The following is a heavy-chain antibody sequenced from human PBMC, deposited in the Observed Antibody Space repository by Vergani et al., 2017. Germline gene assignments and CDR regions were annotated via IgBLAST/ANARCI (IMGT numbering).Heavy chain of an antibody. J-gene: IGHJ4*02. CDR3: ARRYCSGGSCYFDY. Sequence: EVQLVESGGGLVKPGGSLRLSCAASGFTFSSYSMNCVRQAPGKGLEWVSSISSSSSYIYYADSVKGRFTISRDNAKNSLYLQMNSLRAEDTAVYYCARRYCSGGSCYFDYWGQGSLVTVSS. CDR1: GFTFSSYS. CDR2: ISSSSSYI. D-gene: IGHD2-15*01. V-gene: IGHV3-21*01.